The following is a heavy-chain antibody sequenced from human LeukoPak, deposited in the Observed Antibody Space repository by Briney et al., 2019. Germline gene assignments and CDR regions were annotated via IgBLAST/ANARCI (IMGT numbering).Heavy chain of an antibody. V-gene: IGHV1-18*04. J-gene: IGHJ5*02. CDR2: ISAYNGDT. Sequence: ASVKVSCKASGYTFTNYGISWVRQAPGQGPEWMAWISAYNGDTRYAQKFQGRVILTTDTSTTTAYMDLRNLRSDDTAVYYCARDACVSCGGDCCHDPWGQGTLVTVS. CDR3: ARDACVSCGGDCCHDP. CDR1: GYTFTNYG. D-gene: IGHD2-21*02.